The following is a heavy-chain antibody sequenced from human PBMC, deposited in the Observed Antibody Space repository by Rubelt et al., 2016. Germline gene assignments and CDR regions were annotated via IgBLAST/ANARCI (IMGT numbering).Heavy chain of an antibody. CDR3: ARGYFDSTGDFDY. CDR2: INTYNDKT. V-gene: IGHV1-18*01. D-gene: IGHD3-22*01. J-gene: IGHJ4*02. CDR1: GYTFITYG. Sequence: QVHLVQSAIEVKKPGASVKISCKTSGYTFITYGIIWVRRAPGQGLEWMGWINTYNDKTNYPQKFQGRVSMTTDSSTNTAYMEWRSLGSDDTAVYYCARGYFDSTGDFDYWGQGTLVTVSS.